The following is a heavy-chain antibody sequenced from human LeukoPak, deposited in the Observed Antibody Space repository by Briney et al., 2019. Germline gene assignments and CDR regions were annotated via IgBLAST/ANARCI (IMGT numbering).Heavy chain of an antibody. CDR3: AKDYRAVAGTGGAFDY. CDR1: GFTFDDYA. Sequence: GGSLRLSCAASGFTFDDYAMHWVRQAPGKGLEWVSGISWNSGIMVYADSVKGRFTISRDNAKHSLYLQMNSLRAEDMALYYCAKDYRAVAGTGGAFDYWGQGTPVTVSS. D-gene: IGHD6-19*01. J-gene: IGHJ4*02. V-gene: IGHV3-9*03. CDR2: ISWNSGIM.